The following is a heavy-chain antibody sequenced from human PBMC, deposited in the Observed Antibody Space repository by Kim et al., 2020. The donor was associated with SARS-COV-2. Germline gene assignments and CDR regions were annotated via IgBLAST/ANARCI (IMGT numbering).Heavy chain of an antibody. J-gene: IGHJ4*02. CDR3: ARAQGRITMLVVVVGAFDY. CDR1: GGSISSGAYY. V-gene: IGHV4-31*03. CDR2: IYYSGST. Sequence: SETLSLTCTVSGGSISSGAYYWSWIRQHPGKGLEWIGYIYYSGSTYYNPSLKSRVTISVDTSKNQFSLKLSSVTAADTAVYYCARAQGRITMLVVVVGAFDYWGQGPLVTVSS. D-gene: IGHD3-22*01.